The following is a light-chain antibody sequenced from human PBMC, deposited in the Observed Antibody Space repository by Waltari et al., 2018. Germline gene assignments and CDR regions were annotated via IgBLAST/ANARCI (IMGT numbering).Light chain of an antibody. CDR3: QTWGTGSNWV. CDR2: LNSDGSH. Sequence: LVLTQSPSASASLGASVKPTCTLRSGHSLSAIAWHQQQPEKGPRYLMKLNSDGSHSKGDGIPDRFSGSSSGAERYLTISSLQSEDEADYYCQTWGTGSNWVFGGGTKLTVL. J-gene: IGLJ3*02. CDR1: SGHSLSA. V-gene: IGLV4-69*01.